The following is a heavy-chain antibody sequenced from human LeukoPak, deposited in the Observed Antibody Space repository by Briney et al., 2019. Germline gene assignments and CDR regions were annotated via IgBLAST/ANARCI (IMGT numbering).Heavy chain of an antibody. CDR3: ARVPQGSSWPYYFDY. CDR2: INPNSGGT. CDR1: GYTFTGYY. V-gene: IGHV1-2*02. J-gene: IGHJ4*02. Sequence: ASVKVPCKASGYTFTGYYMHWVRQAPGQGLEWMGWINPNSGGTNYAQKFQGRVTMTRDTSISTAYMELSSLRSEDTAVYYCARVPQGSSWPYYFDYWGQGTLVTVSS. D-gene: IGHD6-13*01.